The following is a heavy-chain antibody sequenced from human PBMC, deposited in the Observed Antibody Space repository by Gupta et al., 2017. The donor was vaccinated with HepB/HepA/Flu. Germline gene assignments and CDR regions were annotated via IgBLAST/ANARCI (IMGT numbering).Heavy chain of an antibody. CDR3: ARDPLADIVVVPAAMA. Sequence: EVQLVESGGGLVKPGGSLRLSCAASGFTFSSYSMNWVRQAPGKGLEWVSSISSSSSYIYYADSVKGRFTISRDNAKNSLYLQMNSLRAEDTAVYYCARDPLADIVVVPAAMAWGQGTLVTVSS. CDR2: ISSSSSYI. CDR1: GFTFSSYS. D-gene: IGHD2-2*01. V-gene: IGHV3-21*01. J-gene: IGHJ5*02.